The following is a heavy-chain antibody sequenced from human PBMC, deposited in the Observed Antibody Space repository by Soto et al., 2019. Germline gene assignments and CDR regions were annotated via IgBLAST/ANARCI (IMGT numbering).Heavy chain of an antibody. D-gene: IGHD3-16*02. CDR1: GGSISSSSYY. CDR2: IYYSGST. J-gene: IGHJ6*02. V-gene: IGHV4-39*01. Sequence: LSLTCTVSGGSISSSSYYWGWIRQPPGKGLEWIGSIYYSGSTYYNPSLKSRVTISVDTSKNQFSLKLSSVTAADTAVYYCARSIVIAYYYYGMDVWGQGTTVTVSS. CDR3: ARSIVIAYYYYGMDV.